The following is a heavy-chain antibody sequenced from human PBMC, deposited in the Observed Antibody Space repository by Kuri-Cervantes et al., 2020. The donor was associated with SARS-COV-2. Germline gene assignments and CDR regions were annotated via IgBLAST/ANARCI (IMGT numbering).Heavy chain of an antibody. D-gene: IGHD4-17*01. CDR2: INPNSGGT. V-gene: IGHV1-2*04. J-gene: IGHJ6*02. Sequence: ASVKVSCKASGYTFTGYYMHWVRQAPGQGLEWMGWINPNSGGTNYAQKFQGWVTMTRDTSISTVYMELSRLRSDDTAVYYCARHDYGDPLTYYYGMDVWGQGTTVTVSS. CDR1: GYTFTGYY. CDR3: ARHDYGDPLTYYYGMDV.